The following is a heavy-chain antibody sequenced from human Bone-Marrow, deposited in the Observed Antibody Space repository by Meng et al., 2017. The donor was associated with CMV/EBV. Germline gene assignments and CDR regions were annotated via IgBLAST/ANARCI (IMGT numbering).Heavy chain of an antibody. CDR2: ISSRSSYI. CDR3: AREPSRGMDV. Sequence: GGSLRLSCAASGFTFSSYAMSWVRQAPGKGLEWVSSISSRSSYIYYADSVKGRFTISRDNAKNSLYLQMNSLRAEDTAVYYCAREPSRGMDVWGQGTTVTVSS. J-gene: IGHJ6*02. V-gene: IGHV3-21*01. CDR1: GFTFSSYA.